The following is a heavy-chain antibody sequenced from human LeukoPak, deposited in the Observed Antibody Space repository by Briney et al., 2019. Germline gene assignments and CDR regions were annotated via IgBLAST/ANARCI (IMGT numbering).Heavy chain of an antibody. J-gene: IGHJ2*01. CDR1: GYTLTAHY. V-gene: IGHV1-2*02. CDR3: VRDLGRYYYESSGYSLYWYFDL. Sequence: PGASVTVSCKASGYTLTAHYMHWVRQAPGQAFEWMGWINPHSGGTNYAQKFQDRVTLTRDTAISTAYMELSRLTSDDTAVYYCVRDLGRYYYESSGYSLYWYFDLWGRGTRGTVSS. CDR2: INPHSGGT. D-gene: IGHD3-22*01.